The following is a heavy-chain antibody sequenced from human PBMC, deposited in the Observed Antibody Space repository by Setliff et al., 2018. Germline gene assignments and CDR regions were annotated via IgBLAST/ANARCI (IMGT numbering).Heavy chain of an antibody. CDR3: ARDDPNHYDVSGYSVGYFDY. Sequence: ASVKVSCKTSGYTFTNFGISWVRQAPGQGLEWMGWISGYNGNTNYAQKFQSRVTMTTDTFTNTAYMELRSLRSDDTAVYFCARDDPNHYDVSGYSVGYFDYWGLGTPVTVSS. CDR1: GYTFTNFG. CDR2: ISGYNGNT. J-gene: IGHJ4*02. V-gene: IGHV1-18*01. D-gene: IGHD3-22*01.